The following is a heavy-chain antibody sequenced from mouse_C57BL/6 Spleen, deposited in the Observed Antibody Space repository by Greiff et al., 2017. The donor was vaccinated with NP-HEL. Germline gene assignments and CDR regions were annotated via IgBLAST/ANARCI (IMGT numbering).Heavy chain of an antibody. D-gene: IGHD2-2*01. CDR1: GFTFSSYA. Sequence: EVKVVESGGGLVKPGGSLKLSCAASGFTFSSYAMSWVRQTPEKRLEWVATISDGGSYTYYPDTVKGRFTISRDNAKNNLYLQMSHLKSEDTAMYYCARDSGGYPRFAYWGQGTLVTVSA. CDR3: ARDSGGYPRFAY. V-gene: IGHV5-4*01. CDR2: ISDGGSYT. J-gene: IGHJ3*01.